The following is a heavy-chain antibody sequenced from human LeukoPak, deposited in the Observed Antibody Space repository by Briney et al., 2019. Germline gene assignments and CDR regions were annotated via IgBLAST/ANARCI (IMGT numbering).Heavy chain of an antibody. CDR1: GFTFRSYD. Sequence: GGSLRLSCAASGFTFRSYDMHWVRQVTGKGLEWVSAVGISGDTYYAGSVKGRFTISRENAKNSLYLQMNSLTAGDTAVYYCVRGGVQVSGVDEIDYWGQGTLVTVSS. J-gene: IGHJ4*02. D-gene: IGHD5/OR15-5a*01. V-gene: IGHV3-13*01. CDR3: VRGGVQVSGVDEIDY. CDR2: VGISGDT.